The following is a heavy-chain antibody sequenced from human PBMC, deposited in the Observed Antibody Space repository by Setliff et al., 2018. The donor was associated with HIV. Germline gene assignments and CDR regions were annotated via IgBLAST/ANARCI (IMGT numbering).Heavy chain of an antibody. Sequence: SETLSLTCKVSGASINSYYWSWIRQPPGKGLEWIGYIYHTGYSNSKPSLESRVTISLDTSKNQFSLRLNSVTAADTAVYYCARDYLYYNLYNGSPVYGMDVWGQGTTVTVSS. CDR2: IYHTGYS. D-gene: IGHD3-3*01. V-gene: IGHV4-59*01. CDR1: GASINSYY. J-gene: IGHJ6*02. CDR3: ARDYLYYNLYNGSPVYGMDV.